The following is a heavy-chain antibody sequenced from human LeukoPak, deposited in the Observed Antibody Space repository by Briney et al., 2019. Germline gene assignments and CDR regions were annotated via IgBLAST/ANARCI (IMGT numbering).Heavy chain of an antibody. CDR1: GFTFSSYW. D-gene: IGHD2-8*02. CDR3: AKGGVAYRSLYFDF. Sequence: GGSLRLSCAASGFTFSSYWMSWVRQAPGKGLEWVANIKQDGSEKYYVDSVKGRFTISRDNDRNSLYLQMNSLRAEDTAVYYCAKGGVAYRSLYFDFWGQGTLVTVSS. CDR2: IKQDGSEK. J-gene: IGHJ4*02. V-gene: IGHV3-7*03.